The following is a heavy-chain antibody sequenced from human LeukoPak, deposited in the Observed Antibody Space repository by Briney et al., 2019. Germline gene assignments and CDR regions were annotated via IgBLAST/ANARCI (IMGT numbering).Heavy chain of an antibody. D-gene: IGHD2-2*01. Sequence: GESLRLSCVASGFRLSSEYMSWVRQAPGKGLEWVANIDQDGSEKYYVDSVKGRFTISRDNAENSLYLQMNSLRAEDTAVYYCVRSQLGLDYWSQGTLVTVSS. CDR1: GFRLSSEY. V-gene: IGHV3-7*01. CDR2: IDQDGSEK. J-gene: IGHJ4*02. CDR3: VRSQLGLDY.